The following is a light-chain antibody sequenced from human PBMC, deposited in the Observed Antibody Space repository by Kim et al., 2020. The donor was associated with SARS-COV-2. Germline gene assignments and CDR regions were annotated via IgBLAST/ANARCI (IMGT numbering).Light chain of an antibody. CDR2: FDD. V-gene: IGLV3-21*04. CDR1: NIDDKS. CDR3: QVLDTVGDHRVV. J-gene: IGLJ2*01. Sequence: SYELAQPPSVSVAPGKTARISCGGDNIDDKSVHWYQQKPGQAPVLVMYFDDDRPSGIPERFSGSNSGNTATLTFSRVEAADEADYYCQVLDTVGDHRVVFGGGTQLTVL.